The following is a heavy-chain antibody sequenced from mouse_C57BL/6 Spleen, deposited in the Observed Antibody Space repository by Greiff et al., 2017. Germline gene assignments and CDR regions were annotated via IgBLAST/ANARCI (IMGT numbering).Heavy chain of an antibody. D-gene: IGHD1-1*01. CDR3: ARGDYYYGSSPWFAY. CDR1: GYTFTDYN. Sequence: VQLQQSGPELVKPGASVKMSCKASGYTFTDYNMHWVKQSHGKSLEWIGYINPNNGGTSYNQKFKGKATLTVNKSSSTAYMGLRSLTSEDSAVYYCARGDYYYGSSPWFAYWGQGTLVTVSA. J-gene: IGHJ3*01. CDR2: INPNNGGT. V-gene: IGHV1-22*01.